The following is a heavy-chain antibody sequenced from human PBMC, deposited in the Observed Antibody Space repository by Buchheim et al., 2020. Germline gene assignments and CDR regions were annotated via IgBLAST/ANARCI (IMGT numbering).Heavy chain of an antibody. J-gene: IGHJ4*02. CDR2: IRYDGSNK. CDR3: AKGVLEVLSYFDY. Sequence: QVQLVESGGGVVQPGRSLRLSCAASGFTFSSYAMHWVRQAPGKGLEWVAFIRYDGSNKYYADSVKGRFTISRDNSKNTLYLRMNSLRAEDTAVYYCAKGVLEVLSYFDYWGQGTL. CDR1: GFTFSSYA. V-gene: IGHV3-30*02.